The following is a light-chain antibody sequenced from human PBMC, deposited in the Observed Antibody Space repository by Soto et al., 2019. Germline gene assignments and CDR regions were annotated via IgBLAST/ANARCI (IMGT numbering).Light chain of an antibody. V-gene: IGKV1-5*01. CDR3: HEYTGVWT. Sequence: DIQMTQSPSTLFASVGDRVSITCRASQSVSDRLAWYQQKPGKAPNALIYDVSTLESGVPSRFSGRGFGTEFILTISSLQPDDFATYYCHEYTGVWTFGQGTKV. CDR2: DVS. CDR1: QSVSDR. J-gene: IGKJ1*01.